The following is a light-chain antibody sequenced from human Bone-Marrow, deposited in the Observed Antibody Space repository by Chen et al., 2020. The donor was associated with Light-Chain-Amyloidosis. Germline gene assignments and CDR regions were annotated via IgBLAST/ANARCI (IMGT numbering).Light chain of an antibody. CDR1: VLPTKY. V-gene: IGLV3-25*03. Sequence: SYELTQPPSVSVSPAQTARITVSGDVLPTKYAYWYQQKPGQAPVLVIHRDTERPSGISERFSGSSSGTTATLTISGVQAEDEADYHCQSADSSGTYEVIFGGGTKLTVL. CDR2: RDT. CDR3: QSADSSGTYEVI. J-gene: IGLJ2*01.